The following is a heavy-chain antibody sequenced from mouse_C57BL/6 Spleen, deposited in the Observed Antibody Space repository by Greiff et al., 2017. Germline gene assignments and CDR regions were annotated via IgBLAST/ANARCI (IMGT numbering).Heavy chain of an antibody. D-gene: IGHD2-3*01. V-gene: IGHV5-17*01. Sequence: EVHLVESGGGLVKPGGSLKLSCAASGFTFSDYGMHWVRQAPEKGLEWVAYISSGSSTIYYSDTVKGRFTISRDNAKNTLFLQMTSLRSEDTAMYYCATDGYYGGYYARDYWGQGTSVTVSS. CDR1: GFTFSDYG. CDR2: ISSGSSTI. J-gene: IGHJ4*01. CDR3: ATDGYYGGYYARDY.